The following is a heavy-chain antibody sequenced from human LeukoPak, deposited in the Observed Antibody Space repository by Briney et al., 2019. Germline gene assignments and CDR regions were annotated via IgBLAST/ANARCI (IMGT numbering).Heavy chain of an antibody. J-gene: IGHJ3*02. V-gene: IGHV3-33*01. CDR3: ARGDVGAFDI. CDR1: GFTFSNYC. CDR2: IWSNGINR. D-gene: IGHD1-26*01. Sequence: GRSLRLSCAASGFTFSNYCMHWVRQAPGKGLEWVAVIWSNGINRYYADSVKGRFTFSRDNSKNTLSLQMNSLRAEDTAVYYCARGDVGAFDIWGQGTMVTVSS.